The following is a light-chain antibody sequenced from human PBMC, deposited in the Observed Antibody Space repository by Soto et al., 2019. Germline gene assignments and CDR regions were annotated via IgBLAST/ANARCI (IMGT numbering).Light chain of an antibody. CDR2: GAS. CDR3: QQYNDWPRT. V-gene: IGKV3-15*01. CDR1: QSVGIN. Sequence: EILLAHYPATLSCSPGERATLSCRASQSVGINVDWYQQKNGKAPRLLIYGASTRATGSPARFSGSGSATEFTITISSMLSEDFAVYYCQQYNDWPRTFGQGTKVDIK. J-gene: IGKJ1*01.